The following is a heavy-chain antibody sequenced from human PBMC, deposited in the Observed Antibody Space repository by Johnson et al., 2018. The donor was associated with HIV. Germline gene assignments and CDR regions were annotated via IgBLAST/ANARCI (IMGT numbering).Heavy chain of an antibody. CDR3: AREPMDCGGDCWGVFDL. Sequence: QVLLVESGGGVVQPGRSLILSCAASGFTFSSYAMHWVRQAPGKGLEWVAVISYDGSNKYYADSVKGRFTISRDNAKDTLYLQMNSLRAEDTALYYCAREPMDCGGDCWGVFDLWGQGTMVTVSS. J-gene: IGHJ3*01. CDR1: GFTFSSYA. V-gene: IGHV3-30-3*01. CDR2: ISYDGSNK. D-gene: IGHD2-21*02.